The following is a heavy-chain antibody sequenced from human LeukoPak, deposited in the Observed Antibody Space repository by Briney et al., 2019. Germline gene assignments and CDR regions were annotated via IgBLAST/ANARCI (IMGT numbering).Heavy chain of an antibody. CDR3: ARYLTGYYSGFDY. CDR1: GFTFSRYW. V-gene: IGHV3-7*05. CDR2: IKQDGSEA. Sequence: GGSLRLSCAASGFTFSRYWMSWVRQAPGKGLEWVANIKQDGSEAYNVDSVKGRFTISRDNAKNSLYLQMNSLRAEDTAVYYCARYLTGYYSGFDYWGRGTLVTVSS. J-gene: IGHJ4*02. D-gene: IGHD3-9*01.